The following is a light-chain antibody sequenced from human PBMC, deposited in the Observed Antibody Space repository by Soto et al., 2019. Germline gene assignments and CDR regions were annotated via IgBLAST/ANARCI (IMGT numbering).Light chain of an antibody. V-gene: IGKV3-11*01. J-gene: IGKJ2*01. CDR3: QQRSNWRYT. CDR1: QSVSSY. Sequence: EIVLTQSPATLSLSPGERATLSCRASQSVSSYLAWYQQKPGQAPRLLIYDASNRATGIPARFSGSGSGTDFPLTISSLEPEDFEVYYCQQRSNWRYTFGQGTKLEIK. CDR2: DAS.